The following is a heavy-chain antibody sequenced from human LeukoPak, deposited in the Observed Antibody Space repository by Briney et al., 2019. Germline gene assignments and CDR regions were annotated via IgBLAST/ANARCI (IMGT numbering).Heavy chain of an antibody. Sequence: ASVKVSCKASGYTFTSYYMHWVRQTPGQGLEWMGIINPSGGSTSYAQKFQGRVTMTRDTSISTAYMELSRLRSDDTAVYYCARGDLVVLPAGIPHNWFDPWGQGTLVTVSS. D-gene: IGHD2-2*02. V-gene: IGHV1-46*01. CDR1: GYTFTSYY. CDR3: ARGDLVVLPAGIPHNWFDP. J-gene: IGHJ5*02. CDR2: INPSGGST.